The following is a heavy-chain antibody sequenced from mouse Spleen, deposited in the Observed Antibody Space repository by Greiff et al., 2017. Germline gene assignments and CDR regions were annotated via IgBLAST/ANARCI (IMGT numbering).Heavy chain of an antibody. CDR1: GYTFTSYG. V-gene: IGHV1-81*01. CDR3: ARGDYGDYAMDY. Sequence: VKLQESGAELARPGASVKLSCKASGYTFTSYGISRVKQRTGQGLEWIGEIYPRSGNTYYNEKFKGKATLTADKSSSTAYMELRSLTSEDSAVYFCARGDYGDYAMDYWGQGTSVTVSS. J-gene: IGHJ4*01. D-gene: IGHD1-2*01. CDR2: IYPRSGNT.